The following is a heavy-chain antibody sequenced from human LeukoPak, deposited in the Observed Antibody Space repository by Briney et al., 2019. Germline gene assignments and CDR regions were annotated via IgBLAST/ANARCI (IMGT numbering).Heavy chain of an antibody. CDR1: GGSISSYY. V-gene: IGHV4-4*07. J-gene: IGHJ6*01. CDR3: ARGYCSGDNCSPGDV. CDR2: IYTSGTT. D-gene: IGHD2-15*01. Sequence: PSETLSLTCTVSGGSISSYYWSWIRQPAGKGLEWIGRIYTSGTTTYNPSLKSRVTISVDKSKNQFSLKLSSVTAADTAIYYCARGYCSGDNCSPGDVWGKGTTFTVSS.